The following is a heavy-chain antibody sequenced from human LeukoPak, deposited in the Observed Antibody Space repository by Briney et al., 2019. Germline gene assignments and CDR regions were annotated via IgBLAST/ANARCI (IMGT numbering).Heavy chain of an antibody. CDR3: ARGADGVSSNSRGWFDP. CDR2: IKQDGSEK. J-gene: IGHJ5*02. V-gene: IGHV3-7*01. D-gene: IGHD2-15*01. Sequence: GGSLRLSCAASGITFTNAWLTWVRQAPGKGLEWVANIKQDGSEKYYVDSVKGRFTISRDNAKNSLYLEMNSLRAEDTAVYYCARGADGVSSNSRGWFDPWGQGTLVTVSS. CDR1: GITFTNAW.